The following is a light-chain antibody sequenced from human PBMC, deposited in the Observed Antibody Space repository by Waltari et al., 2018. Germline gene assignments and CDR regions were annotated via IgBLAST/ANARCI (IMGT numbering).Light chain of an antibody. CDR3: QHYVRLPAT. CDR2: GAS. J-gene: IGKJ1*01. CDR1: QSVSRT. Sequence: EIVLTQSPGTLSLSPGERATLSCRASQSVSRTLAWYQQKPGQAPKLLIYGASIRATAIPDRFTGSGSGTDFSLTISSLEPEDFAIYFCQHYVRLPATFGQGTKVESK. V-gene: IGKV3-20*01.